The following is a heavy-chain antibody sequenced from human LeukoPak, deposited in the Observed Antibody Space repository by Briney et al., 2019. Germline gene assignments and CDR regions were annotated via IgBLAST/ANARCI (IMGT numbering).Heavy chain of an antibody. CDR3: ARDGRGYSDYDFRYFDY. V-gene: IGHV5-51*01. J-gene: IGHJ4*02. Sequence: GESLKISCKGSGYSFTSYWIGWVRQMPGKGLEWMGIIYPGDSDTRYSPSFQGQVTISADKSTSTAYMELSSLRSEDTAVYYCARDGRGYSDYDFRYFDYWGQGTLVTVSS. CDR2: IYPGDSDT. CDR1: GYSFTSYW. D-gene: IGHD5-12*01.